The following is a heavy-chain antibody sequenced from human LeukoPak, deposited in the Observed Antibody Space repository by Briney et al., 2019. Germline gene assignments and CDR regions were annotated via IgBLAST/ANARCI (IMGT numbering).Heavy chain of an antibody. D-gene: IGHD2-2*01. J-gene: IGHJ3*02. CDR2: IYSGGST. CDR3: AKDIVVVPAASGGAFDI. V-gene: IGHV3-53*01. CDR1: GFTVSSNY. Sequence: PGGSLRLSCAASGFTVSSNYMSWVRQAPGKGLEWVSVIYSGGSTYYADSVKGRFTISRDNSKNTLYLQMNSLRAEDTAVYYCAKDIVVVPAASGGAFDIWGQGTMVTVSS.